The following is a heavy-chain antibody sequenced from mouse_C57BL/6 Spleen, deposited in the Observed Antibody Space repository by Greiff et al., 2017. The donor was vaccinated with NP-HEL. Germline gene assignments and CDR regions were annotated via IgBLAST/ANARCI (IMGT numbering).Heavy chain of an antibody. CDR2: ISSGGDYI. J-gene: IGHJ3*01. V-gene: IGHV5-9-1*02. D-gene: IGHD2-4*01. CDR3: TRDLGAYDYDGAWFAY. CDR1: GFTFSSYA. Sequence: EVQLVESGEGLVKPGGSLKLSCAASGFTFSSYAMSWVRQTPEKRLEWVAYISSGGDYIYYADTVKGLFTISRDNARNTLYLQMSILKSEDTAMYYCTRDLGAYDYDGAWFAYWGQGTLVTVSA.